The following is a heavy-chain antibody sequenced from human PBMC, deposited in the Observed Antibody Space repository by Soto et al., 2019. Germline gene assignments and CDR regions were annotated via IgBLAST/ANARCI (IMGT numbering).Heavy chain of an antibody. D-gene: IGHD2-15*01. CDR2: ISGGGDAT. V-gene: IGHV3-23*01. CDR1: GFTFINYA. CDR3: ARKIPGWTSRPDYWYFDL. Sequence: EVHLLESGGGLVQPGGSLRLSCAGSGFTFINYAMNWVRQAPGKGLEWVSTISGGGDATFFADSVRGRVTSSRANSKNTVTRQMNNLGVDDTAVYFCARKIPGWTSRPDYWYFDLWGRGTLVTVSS. J-gene: IGHJ2*01.